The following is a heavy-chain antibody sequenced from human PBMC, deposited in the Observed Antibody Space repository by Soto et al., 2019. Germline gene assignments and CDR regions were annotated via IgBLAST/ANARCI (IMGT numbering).Heavy chain of an antibody. D-gene: IGHD6-19*01. CDR2: IYYSGST. J-gene: IGHJ3*02. V-gene: IGHV4-59*08. CDR1: GGSIRAYY. Sequence: SETLSLTCTVSGGSIRAYYWSWVRQPPGKGLEWIGYIYYSGSTNYNPSLKSRVTMSIDTSKNQFSLTLSSVTAADTAVYFCARPYSTGWYIPFNILGQGTMVTV. CDR3: ARPYSTGWYIPFNI.